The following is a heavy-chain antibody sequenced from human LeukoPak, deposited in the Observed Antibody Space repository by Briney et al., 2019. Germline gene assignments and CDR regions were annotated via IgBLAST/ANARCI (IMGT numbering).Heavy chain of an antibody. CDR3: AKALTWIHLTLDY. CDR1: GFTFSNYA. V-gene: IGHV3-23*01. J-gene: IGHJ4*02. Sequence: GGSLRLSCAASGFTFSNYAMSWVRQAPGKGLEWVSVISGTGGATYYADSVRGRFTISRDDPKNTLYPQMNSLRAEDTAVYYCAKALTWIHLTLDYWGQGALVTVSS. CDR2: ISGTGGAT. D-gene: IGHD5-18*01.